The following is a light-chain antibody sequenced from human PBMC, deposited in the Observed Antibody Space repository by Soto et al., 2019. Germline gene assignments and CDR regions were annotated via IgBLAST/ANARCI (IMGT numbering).Light chain of an antibody. CDR1: QSVNSN. J-gene: IGKJ1*01. CDR2: GAS. Sequence: ETVMTQSPATLSVSPGERATLSCWASQSVNSNLAWYQQKLGQAPRVLIYGASTRATGIPARFSGSGSGTDFTLTISRLEPEDFAVYYCQQYGSSPVTFGQGTKVDIK. CDR3: QQYGSSPVT. V-gene: IGKV3-15*01.